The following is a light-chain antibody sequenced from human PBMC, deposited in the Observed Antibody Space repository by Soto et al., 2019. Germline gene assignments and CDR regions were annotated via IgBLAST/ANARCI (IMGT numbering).Light chain of an antibody. CDR1: SSDVGSYNL. V-gene: IGLV2-23*01. CDR3: YSYAGSGTLYV. Sequence: QSALTQPASVSGSPGQSITISCTGTSSDVGSYNLVSWYQQHPDKAPKLMIYEDNRRPSGVSSRFSGSKSGNTASLTISRLQAEDEADYYCYSYAGSGTLYVFGTGTKVTVL. CDR2: EDN. J-gene: IGLJ1*01.